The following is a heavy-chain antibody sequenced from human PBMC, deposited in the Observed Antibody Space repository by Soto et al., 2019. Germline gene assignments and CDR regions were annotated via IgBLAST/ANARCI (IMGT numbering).Heavy chain of an antibody. Sequence: PGESLKISCKGSGYSFTSYWISWVRQMPGKGLEWMGRIDPSDSYTNYSPSFQGHVTISADKSISTAYLQWSSLKASDTAMYYCARIVVVPAATTYYYGMDVWGQGTTVTVSS. V-gene: IGHV5-10-1*01. J-gene: IGHJ6*02. CDR3: ARIVVVPAATTYYYGMDV. CDR1: GYSFTSYW. CDR2: IDPSDSYT. D-gene: IGHD2-2*01.